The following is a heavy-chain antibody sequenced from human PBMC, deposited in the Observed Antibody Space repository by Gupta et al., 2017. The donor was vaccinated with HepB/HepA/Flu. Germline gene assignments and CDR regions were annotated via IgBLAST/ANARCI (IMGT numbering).Heavy chain of an antibody. CDR1: GFPFSSSS. CDR3: ARGPVPIVAHPNNWFDP. Sequence: EVQLVESGGGLVKPGGSLRLSCAASGFPFSSSSMNWVRQAPGKGLEWVSSISSSSSYIYYADSVKGRFTISRDNAKNSLYLQMNSLRAEDTAVYYCARGPVPIVAHPNNWFDPWGQGTLVTVSS. V-gene: IGHV3-21*01. CDR2: ISSSSSYI. D-gene: IGHD2-15*01. J-gene: IGHJ5*02.